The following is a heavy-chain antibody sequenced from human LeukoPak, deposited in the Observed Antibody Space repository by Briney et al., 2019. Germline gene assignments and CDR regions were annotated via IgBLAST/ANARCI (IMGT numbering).Heavy chain of an antibody. CDR1: GFTVSSNY. D-gene: IGHD5-24*01. J-gene: IGHJ6*02. CDR3: ARWLQPYYYYTMDV. Sequence: GGSPRLSCAASGFTVSSNYMSWVRQAPGKGLEWVSIIYSGGNTYYADSVRGRFTISRDNSKNTLFLQMNTLRAEDTAVYYCARWLQPYYYYTMDVWGQGTTVTVSS. V-gene: IGHV3-53*01. CDR2: IYSGGNT.